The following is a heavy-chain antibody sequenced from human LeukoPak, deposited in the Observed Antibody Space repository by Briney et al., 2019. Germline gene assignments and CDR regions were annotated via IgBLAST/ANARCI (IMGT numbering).Heavy chain of an antibody. Sequence: ASVKVSCKASGGTFISYAISWVRQAPGQGLEWMGGIIPIFGTASYAQKFQGRVTITADESTSTAYMELSSLRSEDTAVYYCAADSGSFPFDYWGQGTLVTVSS. D-gene: IGHD1-26*01. V-gene: IGHV1-69*13. CDR2: IIPIFGTA. CDR3: AADSGSFPFDY. CDR1: GGTFISYA. J-gene: IGHJ4*02.